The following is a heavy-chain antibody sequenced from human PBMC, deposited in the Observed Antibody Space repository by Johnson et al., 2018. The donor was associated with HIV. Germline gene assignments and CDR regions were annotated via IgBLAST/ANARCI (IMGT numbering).Heavy chain of an antibody. D-gene: IGHD5-24*01. CDR1: GFTFSSYA. CDR3: ARDGGAVEMATRIIGGAFDI. V-gene: IGHV3-9*01. J-gene: IGHJ3*02. Sequence: VQLVESGGGVVQPGRSLRLSCAASGFTFSSYAMHWVRQAPGKGLEWVSGISWNSGSIGYADSVKGRFTISRDNAKNSLYLQMNSLRAEDTAVYYCARDGGAVEMATRIIGGAFDIWGQGTMVTVSS. CDR2: ISWNSGSI.